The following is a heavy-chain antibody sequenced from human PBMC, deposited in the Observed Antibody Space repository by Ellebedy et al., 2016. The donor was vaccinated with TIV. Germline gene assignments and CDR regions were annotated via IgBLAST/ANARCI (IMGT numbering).Heavy chain of an antibody. CDR1: GFTFSTYT. D-gene: IGHD4-17*01. CDR2: INVGSTYI. V-gene: IGHV3-21*01. Sequence: GGSLRLSXAASGFTFSTYTMNWVRQAPGKGLEWVSSINVGSTYIYSADSVKGRFTISRDNAKNSLYLQMNSLRAEDTAVYYCARDHRPNYGDYNPFDYWGQGTLVTVSS. J-gene: IGHJ4*02. CDR3: ARDHRPNYGDYNPFDY.